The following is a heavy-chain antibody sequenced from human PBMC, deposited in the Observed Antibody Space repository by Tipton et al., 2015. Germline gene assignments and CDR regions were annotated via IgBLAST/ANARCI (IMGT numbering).Heavy chain of an antibody. CDR2: IGSSSSNI. CDR1: GFTFSPYA. V-gene: IGHV3-48*01. CDR3: ARSQGKRVGPRLRRDYYGMDV. D-gene: IGHD5-12*01. J-gene: IGHJ6*02. Sequence: SLRLSCAVSGFTFSPYAMNWVRQAPGKGLEWVSYIGSSSSNIYYADSVKGRFTISRDNAKNSLHLQMNSLRAGDTAVYYCARSQGKRVGPRLRRDYYGMDVWGQGTTVTVYS.